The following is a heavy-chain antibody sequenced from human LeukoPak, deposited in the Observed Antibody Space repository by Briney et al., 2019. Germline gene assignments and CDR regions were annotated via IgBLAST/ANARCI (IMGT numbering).Heavy chain of an antibody. V-gene: IGHV3-11*04. CDR3: ARVARLGPVPAAIHSYFDY. CDR1: GFTFSDYY. J-gene: IGHJ4*02. D-gene: IGHD2-2*02. CDR2: ISSSGSTI. Sequence: GGSLRLSCAASGFTFSDYYMSWIRQAPGKGLEWVSYISSSGSTIYYADSVKGRFTISRDNAKNSLYLQMNSLRAEDTAVYYWARVARLGPVPAAIHSYFDYWGQGTLVTVSS.